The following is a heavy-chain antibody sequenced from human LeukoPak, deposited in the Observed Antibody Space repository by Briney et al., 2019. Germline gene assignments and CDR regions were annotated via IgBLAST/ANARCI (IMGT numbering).Heavy chain of an antibody. CDR2: ISGSGGST. J-gene: IGHJ4*02. V-gene: IGHV3-23*01. CDR1: GFTFSSYA. Sequence: PGGSLRLSCAASGFTFSSYAMSWVRQAPGKGLEWDSAISGSGGSTYYADSVKGRFTISRDNSKNTLYLQMNSLRAEDTAVYYCAKDGGGYCSGGSCYPDYWGQGTLVTVSS. CDR3: AKDGGGYCSGGSCYPDY. D-gene: IGHD2-15*01.